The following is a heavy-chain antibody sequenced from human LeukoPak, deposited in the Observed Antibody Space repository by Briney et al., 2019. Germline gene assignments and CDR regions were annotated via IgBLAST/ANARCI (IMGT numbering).Heavy chain of an antibody. CDR3: ARDRGYYDSSGYHQYYYSDY. V-gene: IGHV3-30*04. CDR1: GFTFSSYA. D-gene: IGHD3-22*01. Sequence: QPGRSLRLSCAASGFTFSSYAMHWVRQAPGKGLEWVAVMSYDGSNKYYADSVKGRFTISRDNSKNTLYLQMNSLRAEDTAVYYCARDRGYYDSSGYHQYYYSDYWGQGTLVTVSS. J-gene: IGHJ4*02. CDR2: MSYDGSNK.